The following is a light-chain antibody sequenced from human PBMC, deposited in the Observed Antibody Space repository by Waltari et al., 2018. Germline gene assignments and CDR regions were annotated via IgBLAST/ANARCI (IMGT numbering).Light chain of an antibody. CDR1: KLGDKY. V-gene: IGLV3-1*01. J-gene: IGLJ1*01. CDR3: QESDGSTKV. CDR2: QDS. Sequence: SYELTQPPSVSLSPGHTASITCSGDKLGDKYACWYQQKPGQSPVPVIYQDSKRPSGIHERFSGSNTGNTATLTISGTQAIDAVAYYCQESDGSTKVFGTGTKVTVL.